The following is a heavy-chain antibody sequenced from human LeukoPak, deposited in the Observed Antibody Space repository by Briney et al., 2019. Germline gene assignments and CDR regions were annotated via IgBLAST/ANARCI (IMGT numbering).Heavy chain of an antibody. CDR2: ISATGFTT. CDR1: GFTFSSYA. D-gene: IGHD1-26*01. V-gene: IGHV3-23*01. J-gene: IGHJ4*03. Sequence: GGSLRLSRAASGFTFSSYAMSWVRQAPGKGLEWISVISATGFTTYHTDSVKGRFTISRDNSKSILSLQMDGLRAEDTAIYFCTKDVQVGPTRGFFDFWGQGTLVTVSS. CDR3: TKDVQVGPTRGFFDF.